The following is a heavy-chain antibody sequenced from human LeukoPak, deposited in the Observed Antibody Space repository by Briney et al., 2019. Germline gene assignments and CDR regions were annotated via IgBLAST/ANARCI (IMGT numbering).Heavy chain of an antibody. CDR3: ARQFYYDRSGFFEGAY. D-gene: IGHD3-22*01. CDR1: GYKFTNYW. V-gene: IGHV5-51*01. J-gene: IGHJ4*02. Sequence: GESLKISCKGSGYKFTNYWIGWVRQMPGKGLEWMGSVYPGDTDARYSPSFQGQVTVSADRSISTAYLQWSSLRASDTAMYYCARQFYYDRSGFFEGAYWGQGSLVTVSS. CDR2: VYPGDTDA.